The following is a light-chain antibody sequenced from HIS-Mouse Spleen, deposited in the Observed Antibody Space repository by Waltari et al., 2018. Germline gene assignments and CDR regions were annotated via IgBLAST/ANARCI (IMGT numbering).Light chain of an antibody. J-gene: IGLJ3*02. Sequence: QSALTQPASVSGSPGQSITISCTGTSSDVGSYNLVSWYQQHPGKAPKLMIYEGSKRPSVVSSRFSGSKSGNTPSLTISGLQAEDEADYYCCSYAGSSTWVFGGGTKLTVL. CDR1: SSDVGSYNL. CDR2: EGS. V-gene: IGLV2-23*01. CDR3: CSYAGSSTWV.